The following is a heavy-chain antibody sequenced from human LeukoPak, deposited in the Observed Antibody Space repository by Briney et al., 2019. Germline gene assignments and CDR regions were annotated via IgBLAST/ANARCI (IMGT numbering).Heavy chain of an antibody. V-gene: IGHV3-23*01. CDR3: AKDPAAAGLFDY. CDR2: ISGSGGST. J-gene: IGHJ4*02. D-gene: IGHD6-13*01. CDR1: GFAFSSYA. Sequence: GGSLRLSCAASGFAFSSYAMSWVRQAPGKGLEWVSAISGSGGSTYYADSVKGRFTISRDNSKNTLYLQMNSLRAEDTAVYYCAKDPAAAGLFDYWGQGTLVTVSS.